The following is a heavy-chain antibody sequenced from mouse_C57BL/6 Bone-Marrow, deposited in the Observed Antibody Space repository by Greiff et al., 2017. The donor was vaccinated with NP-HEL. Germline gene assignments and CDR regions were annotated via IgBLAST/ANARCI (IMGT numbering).Heavy chain of an antibody. V-gene: IGHV1-58*01. CDR1: GYTFTSYG. J-gene: IGHJ3*01. Sequence: VQLKESGAELVRPGSSVKMSCKTSGYTFTSYGINWVKQRPGQGLEWIGYIYIGNGYTEYNEKFKGKATLTSDTSSSTAYMQLSSLTSEDSAIYFCASSYYGSSYAGFAYWGQGTLVTVSA. CDR3: ASSYYGSSYAGFAY. CDR2: IYIGNGYT. D-gene: IGHD1-1*01.